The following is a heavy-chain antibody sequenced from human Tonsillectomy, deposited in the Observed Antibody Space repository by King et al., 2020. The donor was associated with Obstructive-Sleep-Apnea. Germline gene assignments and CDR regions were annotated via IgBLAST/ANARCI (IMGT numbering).Heavy chain of an antibody. CDR3: AKDLSSGWYSPLDY. Sequence: QLVQSGGGLVQPGRSLRLSCAASGFTFDDYAMHWVRQVPGKGLEWVSGINWNSGSIGYADSVKGRFTISRDNAKNSLYLQMTRLRAEDTALYYCAKDLSSGWYSPLDYWGQGILVTVSS. D-gene: IGHD6-19*01. CDR1: GFTFDDYA. CDR2: INWNSGSI. J-gene: IGHJ4*02. V-gene: IGHV3-9*01.